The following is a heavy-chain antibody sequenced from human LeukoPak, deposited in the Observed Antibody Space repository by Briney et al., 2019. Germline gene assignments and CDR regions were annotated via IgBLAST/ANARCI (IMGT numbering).Heavy chain of an antibody. CDR3: ARVVYSYYEYYMDV. J-gene: IGHJ6*03. CDR1: GGSISSGDYY. V-gene: IGHV4-30-4*08. Sequence: SQTLSLTCTVSGGSISSGDYYWSWIRQPPGKGLEWIGYIYYSGSTYYNPSLKSRVTISVDTSKNQFSLKLSSVTAADTAVYYCARVVYSYYEYYMDVWGKGTTVTVSS. CDR2: IYYSGST. D-gene: IGHD5-18*01.